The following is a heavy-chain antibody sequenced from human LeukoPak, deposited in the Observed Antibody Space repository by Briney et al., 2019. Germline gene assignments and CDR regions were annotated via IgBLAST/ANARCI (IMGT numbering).Heavy chain of an antibody. Sequence: ASVKVSCKASGYTFTSYGISWVRQAPGQGLEWMGWISAYTGNTNYAQKLQGRVTMTTDTSTSTAYMELRSLRSDDTAVYYCAREGLRYDFWSGYNYSGYYYYGMDVWGQGTTVTVSS. CDR3: AREGLRYDFWSGYNYSGYYYYGMDV. CDR1: GYTFTSYG. V-gene: IGHV1-18*01. D-gene: IGHD3-3*01. J-gene: IGHJ6*02. CDR2: ISAYTGNT.